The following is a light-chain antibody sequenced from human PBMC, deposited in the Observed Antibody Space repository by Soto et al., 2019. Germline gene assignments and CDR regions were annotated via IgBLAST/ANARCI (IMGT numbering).Light chain of an antibody. CDR3: GSWDSSLSAYV. Sequence: QSVMTQPPSVSAAPGQTVTISCSGSSSNIGGNSVSWYQQLPGTAPKLLIYDDDKRPSGIPDRFSGSKSGTSATLGITGFQTGDEAEYYCGSWDSSLSAYVFGTGTKVTVL. CDR1: SSNIGGNS. CDR2: DDD. J-gene: IGLJ1*01. V-gene: IGLV1-51*01.